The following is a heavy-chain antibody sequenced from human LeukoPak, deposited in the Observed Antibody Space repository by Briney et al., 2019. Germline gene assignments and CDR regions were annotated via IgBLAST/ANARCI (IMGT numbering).Heavy chain of an antibody. CDR3: ARGNGDILAGPDWFDP. V-gene: IGHV3-48*03. CDR2: ISRNNSTI. D-gene: IGHD3-9*01. Sequence: GASVKLSCAGSRFTINNYEMNWVRQAPGKGLEWVAYISRNNSTIYYADSVKGRFTISRDNAKNSLYLQMNSLRADDTAVYYCARGNGDILAGPDWFDPWGQGTLVTVSS. CDR1: RFTINNYE. J-gene: IGHJ5*02.